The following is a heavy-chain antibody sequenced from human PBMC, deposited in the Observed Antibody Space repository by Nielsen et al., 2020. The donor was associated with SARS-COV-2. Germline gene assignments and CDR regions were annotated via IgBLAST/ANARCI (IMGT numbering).Heavy chain of an antibody. CDR2: IYYSGST. D-gene: IGHD4-17*01. J-gene: IGHJ4*02. V-gene: IGHV4-31*03. CDR3: ARADFADYGDYPNFDY. CDR1: GGSISSGGYY. Sequence: SETLSLTCTVSGGSISSGGYYWSWIRQHPGKGLEWIGYIYYSGSTYYNPSLKSRVTISVDTSKNQFPLKLSSVTAADTAVYYCARADFADYGDYPNFDYWGQGTLVTVSS.